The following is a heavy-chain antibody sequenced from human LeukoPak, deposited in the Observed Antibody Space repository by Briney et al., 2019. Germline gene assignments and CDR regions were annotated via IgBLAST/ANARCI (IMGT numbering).Heavy chain of an antibody. Sequence: ASVWVSCTASGYTFTGNAMHWGCHAPEQRLWWVGWLYIVIGNTKYSQKFQGRGTITSDTSPRTGYMELRTARSENTAVYYCARDRWYYGTGSPNDYWGQGTLVTASS. CDR2: LYIVIGNT. CDR3: ARDRWYYGTGSPNDY. J-gene: IGHJ4*02. V-gene: IGHV1-3*04. D-gene: IGHD3-10*01. CDR1: GYTFTGNA.